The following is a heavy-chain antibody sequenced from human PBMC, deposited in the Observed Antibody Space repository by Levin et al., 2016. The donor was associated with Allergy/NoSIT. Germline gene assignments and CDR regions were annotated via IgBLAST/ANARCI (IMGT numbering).Heavy chain of an antibody. CDR2: ISSSSSYI. J-gene: IGHJ6*02. CDR3: ARHSHTDFFGMDV. CDR1: GFTFSSYS. Sequence: GGPLRLSCSASGFTFSSYSMNWVRQAPGKGLEWVSSISSSSSYIYYADSVKGRFTISRDNAKSSLYLQMDSLSVEDTALYYCARHSHTDFFGMDVWGQGTTVTVSS. V-gene: IGHV3-21*01. D-gene: IGHD2-21*01.